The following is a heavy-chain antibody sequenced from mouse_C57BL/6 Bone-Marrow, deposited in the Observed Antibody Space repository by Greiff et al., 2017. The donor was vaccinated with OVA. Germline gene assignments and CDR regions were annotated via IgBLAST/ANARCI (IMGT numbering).Heavy chain of an antibody. CDR1: GYTFTSYG. CDR2: IYPRSGNT. V-gene: IGHV1-81*01. CDR3: AIWLRQYYFDY. D-gene: IGHD2-2*01. Sequence: QVQLKESGAELARPGASVKLSCKASGYTFTSYGISWVKQRTGQGLEWIGEIYPRSGNTYYNEKFKGKATLTADKSSSTAYMELRSLTSEDSAVYFCAIWLRQYYFDYWGQGTTLTVSS. J-gene: IGHJ2*01.